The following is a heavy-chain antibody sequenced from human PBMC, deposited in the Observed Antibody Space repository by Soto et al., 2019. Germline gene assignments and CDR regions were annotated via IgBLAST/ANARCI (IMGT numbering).Heavy chain of an antibody. CDR1: GDSVSSGSFY. V-gene: IGHV4-61*01. Sequence: SETLSLTCTVSGDSVSSGSFYWSWIRQPPGKGLEWIGYIYYSGSTNYKPSLKSRVTISVDTSKNQFSLKSTSVTAADTAVYYCASSAPDYYYDSSGFENWGQGALVTVSS. CDR2: IYYSGST. D-gene: IGHD3-22*01. CDR3: ASSAPDYYYDSSGFEN. J-gene: IGHJ4*02.